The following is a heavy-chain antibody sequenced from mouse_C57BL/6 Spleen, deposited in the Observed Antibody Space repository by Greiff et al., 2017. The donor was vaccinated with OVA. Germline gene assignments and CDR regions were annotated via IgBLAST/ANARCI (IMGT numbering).Heavy chain of an antibody. J-gene: IGHJ2*01. CDR1: GFSLTSYG. Sequence: VQLQESGPGLVQPSQSLSITCTVSGFSLTSYGVHWVRQSPGKGLEWLGVIWSGGSTDYNAAFISRLSISKDNSKSQVFFKMNSLQADDTAIYYCARGRETLDYCDHWGKGTTLTVSS. CDR2: IWSGGST. V-gene: IGHV2-2*01. CDR3: ARGRETLDYCDH.